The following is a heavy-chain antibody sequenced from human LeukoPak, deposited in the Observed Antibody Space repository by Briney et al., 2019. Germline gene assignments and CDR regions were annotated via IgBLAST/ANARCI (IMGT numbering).Heavy chain of an antibody. D-gene: IGHD6-19*01. CDR1: GFTFSSYA. Sequence: GSLGLSCAASGFTFSSYAMHGVRPAPGKGLEWVAVISYDGSNKYDADSVKGRFTISRDNSKNTLYLQMNSLRAEDTAVYYCAREPNSSGWYYFYYWGQGTLVTVSS. CDR2: ISYDGSNK. V-gene: IGHV3-30*04. CDR3: AREPNSSGWYYFYY. J-gene: IGHJ4*02.